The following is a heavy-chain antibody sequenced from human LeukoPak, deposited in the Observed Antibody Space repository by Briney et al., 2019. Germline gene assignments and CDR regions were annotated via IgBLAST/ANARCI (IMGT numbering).Heavy chain of an antibody. V-gene: IGHV3-11*01. Sequence: GGSLRLSCAASGFTFSDYYMSWIRQAPGKGLEWVSYISSSGSTIYYADSVKGRFTISRDNAENSLYLQMNSLRAEDTAVYYCARGDYCSSTSCSDYWGQGTLVTVSS. CDR1: GFTFSDYY. CDR2: ISSSGSTI. J-gene: IGHJ4*02. D-gene: IGHD2-2*01. CDR3: ARGDYCSSTSCSDY.